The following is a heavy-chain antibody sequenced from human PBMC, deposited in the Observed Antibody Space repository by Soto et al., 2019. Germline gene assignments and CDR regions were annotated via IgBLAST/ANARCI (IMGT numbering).Heavy chain of an antibody. CDR1: GFSFTHYS. CDR2: ISYDGYNK. Sequence: HPGGSLRISCAGCGFSFTHYSVDWVRQAPGKGLEWVAVISYDGYNKYYADSVKGRFTISRDNSKNTLYLQMNSLRVGDTAVYYCARDKCGVARRGYDDNGMDCWVHGTTVTVSS. V-gene: IGHV3-30-3*01. CDR3: ARDKCGVARRGYDDNGMDC. D-gene: IGHD3-10*01. J-gene: IGHJ6*02.